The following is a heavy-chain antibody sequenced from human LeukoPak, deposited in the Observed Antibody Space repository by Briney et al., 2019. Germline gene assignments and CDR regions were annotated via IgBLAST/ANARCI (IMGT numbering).Heavy chain of an antibody. Sequence: KTSETLSLTCAVYGGSFSGYYWSWIRQPPGKGLEWIGEINQSGTTNYNPSLKSRVTISVDTSKNQFSLKLSSVTAADTAVYYCARQVVPAASFDYWGQGTLVTVSS. D-gene: IGHD2-2*01. CDR1: GGSFSGYY. V-gene: IGHV4-34*01. J-gene: IGHJ4*02. CDR2: INQSGTT. CDR3: ARQVVPAASFDY.